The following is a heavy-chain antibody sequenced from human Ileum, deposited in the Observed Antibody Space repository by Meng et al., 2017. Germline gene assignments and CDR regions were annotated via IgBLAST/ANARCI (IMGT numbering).Heavy chain of an antibody. Sequence: SETLSLTCTVSGGSISSYSWSWIRQPAGRGLEWIGRIYTSGSTNYNPSLKSRVTMSLDTSKNQFYLKLSSVTAADTAVYYCARDGAVADTPLDYWGQGTLVTVSS. CDR3: ARDGAVADTPLDY. CDR1: GGSISSYS. V-gene: IGHV4-4*07. J-gene: IGHJ4*02. CDR2: IYTSGST. D-gene: IGHD6-19*01.